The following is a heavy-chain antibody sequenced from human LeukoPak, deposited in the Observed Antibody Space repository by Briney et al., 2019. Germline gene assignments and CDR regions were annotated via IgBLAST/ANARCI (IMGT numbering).Heavy chain of an antibody. CDR3: ARDFGPGNYDY. D-gene: IGHD1-7*01. CDR2: IYYSGST. J-gene: IGHJ4*02. Sequence: SQTLSLTCAVSGGSISSYYWSWIRQPPGKGLEWIGYIYYSGSTNYNPSLKSRVTISVDTSKNQFSLKLSSVTAADTAVYYCARDFGPGNYDYWGQGTLVTVSS. CDR1: GGSISSYY. V-gene: IGHV4-59*01.